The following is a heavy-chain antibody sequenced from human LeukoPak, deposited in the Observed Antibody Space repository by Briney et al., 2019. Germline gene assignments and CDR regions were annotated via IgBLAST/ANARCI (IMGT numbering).Heavy chain of an antibody. D-gene: IGHD1-26*01. Sequence: KPSETLSLTCSVFGGSINDYYWSWIRQPAGKGLEWIGRIYTSGSTNYNPSLKSRVTISVDKSKNQFSLKLSSVTAADTAVYYCARAGYSGSYSYFDYWGQGTLVTVSS. CDR3: ARAGYSGSYSYFDY. J-gene: IGHJ4*02. V-gene: IGHV4-4*07. CDR2: IYTSGST. CDR1: GGSINDYY.